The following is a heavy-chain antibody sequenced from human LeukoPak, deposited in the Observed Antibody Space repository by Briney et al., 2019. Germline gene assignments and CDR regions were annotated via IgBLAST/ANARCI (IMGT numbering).Heavy chain of an antibody. CDR3: ASEGRVSGYDFDC. Sequence: GGSLRLSCAASGFTFSSYWMHWVRQAPGKGLVWVSRINSDESSITYADSVKGRFTISRDNAKNTLYLQMNSLRVEDTAVYYCASEGRVSGYDFDCWGQGTLVTVSS. CDR2: INSDESSI. D-gene: IGHD5-12*01. J-gene: IGHJ4*02. V-gene: IGHV3-74*03. CDR1: GFTFSSYW.